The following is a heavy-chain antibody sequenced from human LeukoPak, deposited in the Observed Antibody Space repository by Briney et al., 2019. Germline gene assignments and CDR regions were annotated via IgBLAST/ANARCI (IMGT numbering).Heavy chain of an antibody. CDR2: IYYSGST. CDR1: GGSISSYY. J-gene: IGHJ5*02. D-gene: IGHD2-2*01. Sequence: SETLSLTCTVSGGSISSYYWSWIRQPPGKGLEWIGYIYYSGSTNYNPSLKSRVTISVDTSKNQFYLKLSSVTAADTAVYYCARLAAIVVVPAAMGWFDPWGQGTLVTVSS. CDR3: ARLAAIVVVPAAMGWFDP. V-gene: IGHV4-59*08.